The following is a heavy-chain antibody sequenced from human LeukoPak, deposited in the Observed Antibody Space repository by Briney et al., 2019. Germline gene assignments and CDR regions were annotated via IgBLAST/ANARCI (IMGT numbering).Heavy chain of an antibody. CDR1: GFTFSSYA. J-gene: IGHJ4*02. CDR3: AKDLRGYSGYDLKDY. D-gene: IGHD5-12*01. CDR2: ISGSGGST. V-gene: IGHV3-23*01. Sequence: GGSLRLSCAASGFTFSSYAMSWVRQAPGKGLEWVSAISGSGGSTYYVDPVKGRFTISRDNSKNTLYLQMNSLRAEDTAVYYCAKDLRGYSGYDLKDYWGQGTLVTVSS.